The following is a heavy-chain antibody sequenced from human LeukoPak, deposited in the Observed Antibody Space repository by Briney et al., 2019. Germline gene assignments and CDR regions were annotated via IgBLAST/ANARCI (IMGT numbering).Heavy chain of an antibody. CDR2: IYHSGSS. V-gene: IGHV4-4*02. Sequence: SETLSLTCAVSGGSISSSNWWSWVRQPPGKGLEWIGEIYHSGSSNYNPSLKSRLTISVDKSKNQFSLKLSSVTAADTALYYCASRSWAAAGTPFDYWGQGILVTVSS. D-gene: IGHD6-13*01. CDR1: GGSISSSNW. J-gene: IGHJ4*02. CDR3: ASRSWAAAGTPFDY.